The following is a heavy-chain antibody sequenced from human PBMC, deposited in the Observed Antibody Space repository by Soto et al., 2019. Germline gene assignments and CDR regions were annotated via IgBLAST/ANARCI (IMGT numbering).Heavy chain of an antibody. J-gene: IGHJ4*02. V-gene: IGHV3-23*01. D-gene: IGHD3-9*01. CDR1: GFTFDSFA. CDR3: AKATNDWTYHFDY. CDR2: LSGVGDAT. Sequence: EVQLLESGGDLVQPGGYLRLSCAASGFTFDSFAMTWVRQAPGKGLEWVSALSGVGDATNYADSVKGRFTISRDNSKNTLYLQINSLRPEDTAVYYCAKATNDWTYHFDYWGQGTPVTVSS.